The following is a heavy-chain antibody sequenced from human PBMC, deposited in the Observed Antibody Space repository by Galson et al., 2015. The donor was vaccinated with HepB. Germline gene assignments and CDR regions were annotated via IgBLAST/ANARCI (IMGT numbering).Heavy chain of an antibody. CDR1: GFTFSSFG. CDR2: ISYDGSNK. Sequence: SLRLSCAASGFTFSSFGMHWVRQAPGKGLEWVAVISYDGSNKYYADSVKGRFTISRDNSKNTLYLQMNSLRAEDTAVYYCAKDWVDYYGSGLFDYWGQGTLVTVSS. J-gene: IGHJ4*02. CDR3: AKDWVDYYGSGLFDY. D-gene: IGHD3-10*01. V-gene: IGHV3-30*18.